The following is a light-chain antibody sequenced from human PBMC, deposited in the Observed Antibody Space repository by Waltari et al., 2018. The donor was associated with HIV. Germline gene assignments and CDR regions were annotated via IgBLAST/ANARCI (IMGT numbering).Light chain of an antibody. J-gene: IGLJ1*01. CDR1: SGNIGQYNL. CDR3: CSYAGTQNFFL. Sequence: QSALTQEASVSGSLGLSITISCNGPSGNIGQYNLVSRYQQHPGKAPNLLIYEVTKRPSGISSRFSGPKSDTTASLTISGLQAEDEADYFCCSYAGTQNFFLFGSGT. V-gene: IGLV2-23*02. CDR2: EVT.